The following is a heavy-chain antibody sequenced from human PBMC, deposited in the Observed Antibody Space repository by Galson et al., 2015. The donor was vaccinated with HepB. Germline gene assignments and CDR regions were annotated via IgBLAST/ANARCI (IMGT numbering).Heavy chain of an antibody. J-gene: IGHJ4*02. D-gene: IGHD3-16*01. CDR1: GFTFSNYA. Sequence: SLRLSCAASGFTFSNYAVTWVRQAPGRGLEWVAVISGGGSPNYADSVKGQFTISRDNSKNTLYLQMDSLRAEDTAVYYCARSVGIMPRGGFDYWGQGARVIVSS. V-gene: IGHV3-23*01. CDR3: ARSVGIMPRGGFDY. CDR2: ISGGGSP.